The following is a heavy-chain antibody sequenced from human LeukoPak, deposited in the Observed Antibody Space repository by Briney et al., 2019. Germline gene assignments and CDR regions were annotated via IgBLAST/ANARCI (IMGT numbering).Heavy chain of an antibody. CDR1: GFTFSSYG. J-gene: IGHJ4*02. CDR2: IRYDGSNK. CDR3: AKDTPKWLTFDY. Sequence: PGGSLRLSCAASGFTFSSYGMHWVRQAPGKGLEWVAFIRYDGSNKYYADSVKGRLTISRDNSKNTLYLQMNSLRAEDTAVYYCAKDTPKWLTFDYWGQGTLVTVSS. V-gene: IGHV3-30*02. D-gene: IGHD5-24*01.